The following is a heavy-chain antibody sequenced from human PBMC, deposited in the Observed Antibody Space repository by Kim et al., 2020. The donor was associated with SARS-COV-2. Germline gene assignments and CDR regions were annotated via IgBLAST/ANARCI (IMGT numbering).Heavy chain of an antibody. D-gene: IGHD3-16*01. CDR3: VRDRMGGAFDI. CDR1: GFTFSAYD. Sequence: GGSLRLSCATSGFTFSAYDMNWVRQVPGKGLEWLSFITKGSNIIYYADSVKGRFTTSRDNAKNSLHPQMNSLKDDDTAIYHCVRDRMGGAFDIWGQGTLVTVSS. V-gene: IGHV3-48*02. CDR2: ITKGSNII. J-gene: IGHJ3*02.